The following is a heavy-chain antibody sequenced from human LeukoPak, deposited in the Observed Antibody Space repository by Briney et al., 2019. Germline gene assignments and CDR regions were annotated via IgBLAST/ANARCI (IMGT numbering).Heavy chain of an antibody. J-gene: IGHJ6*02. D-gene: IGHD5-18*01. CDR3: AKDTRYSYARCPYYYRAMDV. V-gene: IGHV3-30*18. CDR1: GFTFSSYA. Sequence: PGGSLRLSCAASGFTFSSYAMHWVRQAPGKGLEWVAVISYDGSNKYYADSVKGRFTISRDNSKNTLYLQMNSLRAEDTAVYYCAKDTRYSYARCPYYYRAMDVWGQGTPVTVS. CDR2: ISYDGSNK.